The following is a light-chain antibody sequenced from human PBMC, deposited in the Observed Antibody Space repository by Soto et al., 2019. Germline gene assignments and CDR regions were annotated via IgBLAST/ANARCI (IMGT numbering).Light chain of an antibody. V-gene: IGLV2-11*01. CDR1: SSDVGDYNY. CDR3: CSYAGRFYV. CDR2: DVS. Sequence: QSALTQPRSVSGSPGQSVTISCTGTSSDVGDYNYVSWYQQHPGKAPKLMIYDVSKRPSGVPDRFSGSKSGNTASLTISGLQAEDEADYYCCSYAGRFYVFGPGTKLTVL. J-gene: IGLJ1*01.